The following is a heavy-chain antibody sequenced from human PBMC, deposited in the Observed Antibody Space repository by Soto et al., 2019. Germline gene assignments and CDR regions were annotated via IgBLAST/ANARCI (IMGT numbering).Heavy chain of an antibody. CDR2: IYYSGNT. D-gene: IGHD2-15*01. V-gene: IGHV4-61*01. CDR3: ARGGYCSGNDCPGYYYYYYGMDV. J-gene: IGHJ6*02. CDR1: GGSVSSGSHY. Sequence: QVQLQESGPGLVKPSETLSLTCTVSGGSVSSGSHYWTWIRQPPGKGLEYFGFIYYSGNTNYNPSFKSPVTISLDTAKNQFSLKVNSVTAADTAVYYCARGGYCSGNDCPGYYYYYYGMDVWGQGTTVTVSS.